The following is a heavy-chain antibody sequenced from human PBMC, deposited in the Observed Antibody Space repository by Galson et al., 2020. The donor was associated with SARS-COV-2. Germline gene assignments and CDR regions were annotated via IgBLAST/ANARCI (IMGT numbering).Heavy chain of an antibody. Sequence: ASVKVSCKASGYTFTSHAMHWVRQAPGQGLEWMGWINTANGKTKYSPKVQGRVTITRDTSANTGYIELSSLTSDDSAVYYCAKDLKFTAYDKVAGIDFWGQGTLVNVSS. D-gene: IGHD5-12*01. V-gene: IGHV1-3*04. J-gene: IGHJ4*02. CDR2: INTANGKT. CDR3: AKDLKFTAYDKVAGIDF. CDR1: GYTFTSHA.